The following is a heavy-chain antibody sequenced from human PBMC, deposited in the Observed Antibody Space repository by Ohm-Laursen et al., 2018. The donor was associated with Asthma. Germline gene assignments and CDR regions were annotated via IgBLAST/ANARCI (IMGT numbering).Heavy chain of an antibody. Sequence: SLRLSCSASGFTFRDYAMTWVRQAPGKGLVWVSRIKSDGSSTTYADSVKGRFTISRDNAKNTLYLEMNSLRAEDTAVYYCARVRCSSTSCLGYYYGMDVWGQGTTVTVSS. J-gene: IGHJ6*02. CDR1: GFTFRDYA. D-gene: IGHD2-2*01. CDR3: ARVRCSSTSCLGYYYGMDV. CDR2: IKSDGSST. V-gene: IGHV3-74*01.